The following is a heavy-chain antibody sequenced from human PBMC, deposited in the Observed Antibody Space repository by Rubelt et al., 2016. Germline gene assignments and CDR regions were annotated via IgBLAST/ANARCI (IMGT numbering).Heavy chain of an antibody. V-gene: IGHV3-23*01. CDR1: GFTFSSYV. Sequence: EVQLLESGGGLVQPGGSQRLSCAASGFTFSSYVMTWVRQAPGKGLEWVSAIGGGGGDTYYADSLKGRFTISRDNSKNTLYLQMNSRRAEETAVYYCAKGQDPRDSSGYYYGVGAFDIWGQGTMVTVSS. D-gene: IGHD3-22*01. CDR3: AKGQDPRDSSGYYYGVGAFDI. J-gene: IGHJ3*02. CDR2: IGGGGGDT.